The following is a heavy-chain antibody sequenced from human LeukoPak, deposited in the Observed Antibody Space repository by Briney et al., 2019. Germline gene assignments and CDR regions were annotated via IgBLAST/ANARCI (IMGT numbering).Heavy chain of an antibody. D-gene: IGHD3-16*01. J-gene: IGHJ4*02. CDR2: INPDGSIK. CDR3: ARAVDVADY. CDR1: GFTFGHHF. V-gene: IGHV3-7*01. Sequence: GSLRLSCVASGFTFGHHFMSWVRQAPGGGLEWVANINPDGSIKFHADSVKGRFTIPRDNARNSVYLQMNSLRGEDTAVYYCARAVDVADYWGQGTLVAVSS.